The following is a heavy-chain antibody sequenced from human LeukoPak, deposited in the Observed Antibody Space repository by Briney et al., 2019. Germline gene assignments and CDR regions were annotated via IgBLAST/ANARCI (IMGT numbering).Heavy chain of an antibody. J-gene: IGHJ4*02. V-gene: IGHV4-34*01. CDR3: ARREVVEGY. D-gene: IGHD2-15*01. CDR1: GGSFSGYY. CDR2: INHSGST. Sequence: SETLSLTCAVYGGSFSGYYWSWIRQPPGKGLEWIGEINHSGSTNYNPSLKSRVTISVDTSKNQFSLKLSSVSAADTAVYYCARREVVEGYWGQGTLVTVSS.